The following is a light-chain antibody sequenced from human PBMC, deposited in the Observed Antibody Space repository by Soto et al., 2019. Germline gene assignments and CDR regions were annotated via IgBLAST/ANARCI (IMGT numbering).Light chain of an antibody. CDR2: GAS. CDR1: QSVSSSY. Sequence: EIVLTQSPGTLSLSPGERGTLSCRASQSVSSSYLAWYQQKPGQAPRLLIYGASSRATGIPDRFSGSGSGTDFTLTISRLEPEDFAVYYCQQYGTSVPITFGQGTRLEIK. CDR3: QQYGTSVPIT. J-gene: IGKJ5*01. V-gene: IGKV3-20*01.